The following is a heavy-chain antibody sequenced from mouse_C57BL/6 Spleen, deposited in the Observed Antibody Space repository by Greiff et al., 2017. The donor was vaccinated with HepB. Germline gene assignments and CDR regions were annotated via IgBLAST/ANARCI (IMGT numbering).Heavy chain of an antibody. Sequence: DVQLQESGAELVRPGSSVKMSCKTSGYTFTSYGINWVKQRPGQGLEWIGYIYIGNGYTEYNEKFKGKATLTSDTSSSTAYMQRSSLTYEGSAIYFCARDTTRAWCAYWGQGTLVTVSA. V-gene: IGHV1-58*01. CDR2: IYIGNGYT. D-gene: IGHD2-12*01. CDR1: GYTFTSYG. CDR3: ARDTTRAWCAY. J-gene: IGHJ3*01.